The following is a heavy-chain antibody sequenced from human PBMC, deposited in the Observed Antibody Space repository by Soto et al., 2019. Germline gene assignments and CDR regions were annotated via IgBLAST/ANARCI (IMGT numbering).Heavy chain of an antibody. CDR2: IIPIFGTA. Sequence: ASVKVSCKASGGTFSSYAISWVRQAPGQGLEWMGGIIPIFGTANYAQKFQGRVTITADESTSTAYMELSSLRSEDTAVYYCARGAGMNYYGSGSYDDAFDIWGQGTMVTV. V-gene: IGHV1-69*13. D-gene: IGHD3-10*01. CDR3: ARGAGMNYYGSGSYDDAFDI. CDR1: GGTFSSYA. J-gene: IGHJ3*02.